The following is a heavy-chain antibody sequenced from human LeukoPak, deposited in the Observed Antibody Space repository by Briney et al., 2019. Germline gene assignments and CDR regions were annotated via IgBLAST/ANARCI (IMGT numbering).Heavy chain of an antibody. CDR1: GFRFRYW. Sequence: GGSLRLSCTASGFRFRYWMSWVRQASGKGLEWVANIKQDGSETYYLDSVKGRFTISRDNAKNSLYLQMNSLRAEDTAVYYCARVRSLEWPAPMDVWGKGTTVTVSS. J-gene: IGHJ6*03. CDR3: ARVRSLEWPAPMDV. D-gene: IGHD3-3*01. CDR2: IKQDGSET. V-gene: IGHV3-7*01.